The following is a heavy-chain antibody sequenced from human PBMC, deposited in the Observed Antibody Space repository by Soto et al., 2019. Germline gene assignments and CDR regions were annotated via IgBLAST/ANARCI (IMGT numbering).Heavy chain of an antibody. CDR1: GGTFSSYA. D-gene: IGHD6-6*01. Sequence: SVKVSCKASGGTFSSYAIRWVRQAPGQGLEWMGGIIPIFRTANYAQKFQGRVTITAAEAGGTAYMELSSLRAEDTAVYYCARGSESSIAARPDDYYYYYGMDVWGQGTTVTVSS. CDR3: ARGSESSIAARPDDYYYYYGMDV. CDR2: IIPIFRTA. J-gene: IGHJ6*02. V-gene: IGHV1-69*13.